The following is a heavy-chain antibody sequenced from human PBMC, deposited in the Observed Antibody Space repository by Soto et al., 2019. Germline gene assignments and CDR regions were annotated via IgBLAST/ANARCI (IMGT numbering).Heavy chain of an antibody. J-gene: IGHJ5*02. D-gene: IGHD2-15*01. CDR2: IYHSGST. Sequence: PSETLSLTCAVSGGSISSSNWWSWVRQPPGKGLEWIGEIYHSGSTNYNPSLKSRVTISVDKSKNQFSLKLTSVSAADTAVYYCARRECSGGTCSFDPWGQGTLVTVSS. V-gene: IGHV4-4*02. CDR1: GGSISSSNW. CDR3: ARRECSGGTCSFDP.